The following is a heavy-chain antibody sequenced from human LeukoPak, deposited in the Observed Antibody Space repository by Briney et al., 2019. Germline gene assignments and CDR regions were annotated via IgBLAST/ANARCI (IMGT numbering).Heavy chain of an antibody. Sequence: GVSLRLSCAASGFTFSSYAMSWVRQAPGKGLEWVSAISGSGGSTYYADSVKGRFTISRDNSKNTLYLQMNSLRAEDTAVYYCAKAGDHSSGYYPIDFDYWGQGTLVPVSS. CDR3: AKAGDHSSGYYPIDFDY. D-gene: IGHD3-22*01. CDR2: ISGSGGST. V-gene: IGHV3-23*01. CDR1: GFTFSSYA. J-gene: IGHJ4*02.